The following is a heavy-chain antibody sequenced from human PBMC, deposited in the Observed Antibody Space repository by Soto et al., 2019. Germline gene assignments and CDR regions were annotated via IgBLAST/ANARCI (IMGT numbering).Heavy chain of an antibody. D-gene: IGHD2-15*01. CDR2: ISGSGGST. CDR1: GFTFSSYA. Sequence: PGGSLRLSCAASGFTFSSYAMSWVRQAPGKGLEWVSAISGSGGSTYYADSVKGRFTISRDNSKNTLYLQMNSLRAEDTAVYYCAKDPRPRLGYRSGGSCYSDYWGQGTLVTVSS. CDR3: AKDPRPRLGYRSGGSCYSDY. J-gene: IGHJ4*02. V-gene: IGHV3-23*01.